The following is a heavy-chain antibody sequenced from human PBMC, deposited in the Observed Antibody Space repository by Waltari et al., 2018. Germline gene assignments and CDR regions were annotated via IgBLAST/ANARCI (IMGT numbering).Heavy chain of an antibody. J-gene: IGHJ5*02. D-gene: IGHD1-20*01. CDR1: GGTFSSYA. Sequence: QVQLVQSGAEVKKPGSSVKVSCKASGGTFSSYAISWVRQAPGQGLEWMGRIIPILGIANYAQKFQGRVTITADKSTSTAYMELSSLRSEDTAVYYCARDWVVTGTPAWFDPWGQGTLVTVSS. CDR2: IIPILGIA. V-gene: IGHV1-69*04. CDR3: ARDWVVTGTPAWFDP.